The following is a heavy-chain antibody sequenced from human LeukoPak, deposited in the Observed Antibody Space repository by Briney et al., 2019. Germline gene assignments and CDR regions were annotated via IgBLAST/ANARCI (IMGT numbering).Heavy chain of an antibody. D-gene: IGHD3-22*01. CDR2: INHSGST. CDR3: ARGDDYYDSSGYFL. J-gene: IGHJ4*02. V-gene: IGHV4-34*01. Sequence: SETLSLTCAVYGGSFSGYYWSWIRQPPGKGLEWIGEINHSGSTNYNPSLKSRVTISVDTSKNQFSLKLSSVTAADTAVYYCARGDDYYDSSGYFLWGQGTPVTVSS. CDR1: GGSFSGYY.